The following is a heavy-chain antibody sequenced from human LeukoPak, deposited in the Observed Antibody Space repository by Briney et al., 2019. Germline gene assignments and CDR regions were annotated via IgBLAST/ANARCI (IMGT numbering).Heavy chain of an antibody. CDR1: GGSISSSSYN. CDR2: IYYSGST. J-gene: IGHJ5*02. CDR3: ARGRITMVRGGNWFDP. V-gene: IGHV4-39*07. D-gene: IGHD3-10*01. Sequence: SETLSLTCTVSGGSISSSSYNWGWIRQPPGKGLEWIGSIYYSGSTYYNPSLKSRVTISVDTSKNQFSLKLSSVTAADTAVYYCARGRITMVRGGNWFDPWGQGTLVTVSS.